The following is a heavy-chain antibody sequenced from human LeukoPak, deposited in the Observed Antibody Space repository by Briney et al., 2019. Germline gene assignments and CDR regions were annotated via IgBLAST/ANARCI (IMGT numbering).Heavy chain of an antibody. J-gene: IGHJ1*01. D-gene: IGHD3-22*01. CDR1: GGSFSGYY. Sequence: PSETLSLTCAVYGGSFSGYYWSWIRQPPGKGLEWIWYVYYSGSTNYNPSLKSRVTISVDTSKNQLSLKLSSVTAADTAVYYCARHATSGSGYYCVYFQHWGQGTLVTVSS. CDR3: ARHATSGSGYYCVYFQH. CDR2: VYYSGST. V-gene: IGHV4-59*08.